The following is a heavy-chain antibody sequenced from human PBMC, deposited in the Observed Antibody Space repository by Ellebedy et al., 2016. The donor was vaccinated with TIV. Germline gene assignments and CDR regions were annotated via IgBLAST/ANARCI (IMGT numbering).Heavy chain of an antibody. CDR1: GFTFSSYG. CDR3: AKPLRLGELSSYYFDY. Sequence: GGSLRLSCAASGFTFSSYGMHWVRQAPGKGLEWVAVIWYDGSNKYYADSVKGRFTISRDNSKNTLYLQMNSLRAEDTAVYYCAKPLRLGELSSYYFDYWGQGTLVTVSS. CDR2: IWYDGSNK. V-gene: IGHV3-33*08. J-gene: IGHJ4*02. D-gene: IGHD3-16*02.